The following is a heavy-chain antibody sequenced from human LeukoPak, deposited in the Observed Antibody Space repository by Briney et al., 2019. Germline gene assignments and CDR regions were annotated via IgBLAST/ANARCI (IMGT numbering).Heavy chain of an antibody. Sequence: RGSLRLSSAASRFTLCKYAMSCVRQAPGEGLEWVPLMLRSSVSTFYADSVKGRFTISRDNSKNTLYLQMNSLRAEDTAVYYCAKGAYDYVELGYFDYWGQGTLVTVSS. CDR2: MLRSSVST. D-gene: IGHD5-12*01. CDR1: RFTLCKYA. J-gene: IGHJ4*02. CDR3: AKGAYDYVELGYFDY. V-gene: IGHV3-23*01.